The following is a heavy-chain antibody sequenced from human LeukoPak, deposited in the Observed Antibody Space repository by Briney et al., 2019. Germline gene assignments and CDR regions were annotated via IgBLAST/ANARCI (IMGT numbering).Heavy chain of an antibody. CDR3: AREGMATITRDAFDI. J-gene: IGHJ3*02. Sequence: ASVKVSCKASGYTFTSYGISWVRQAPGQGLEWMGWISAYNGNTNYAQKLQGRVTMTTDTFTSTAYMELRSLRSDDTAVYYCAREGMATITRDAFDIWGQGTMVTVSS. V-gene: IGHV1-18*01. CDR1: GYTFTSYG. CDR2: ISAYNGNT. D-gene: IGHD5-24*01.